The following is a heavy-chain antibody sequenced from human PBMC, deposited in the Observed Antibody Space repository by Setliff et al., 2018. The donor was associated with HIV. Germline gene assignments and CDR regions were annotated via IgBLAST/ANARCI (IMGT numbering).Heavy chain of an antibody. D-gene: IGHD6-19*01. J-gene: IGHJ4*02. CDR2: ISKSGSRT. V-gene: IGHV3-48*03. CDR1: GSTFSNYE. CDR3: ATGSYSSVWYGSDY. Sequence: GGSLRLSCTASGSTFSNYEMIWVRQAPGKGLEWISYISKSGSRTYDADSVKGRFTTSRDNAKKSLYLLMDSLRVEDTAVYYCATGSYSSVWYGSDYWGRGTLVTVSS.